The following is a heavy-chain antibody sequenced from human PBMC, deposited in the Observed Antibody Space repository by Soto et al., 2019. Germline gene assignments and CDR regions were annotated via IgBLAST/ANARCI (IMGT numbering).Heavy chain of an antibody. V-gene: IGHV4-30-4*01. Sequence: SETLSLTCTVSGGSISSGDYYWSWIRQPPGKGLEWIGYIYYSGSTYYNPSLKSRVTISVDTSKNQFSLKLSSVTTADTAVYYCAREKSDYYDSSGYRYIDYWGQGTLVTVSS. CDR3: AREKSDYYDSSGYRYIDY. J-gene: IGHJ4*02. CDR1: GGSISSGDYY. D-gene: IGHD3-22*01. CDR2: IYYSGST.